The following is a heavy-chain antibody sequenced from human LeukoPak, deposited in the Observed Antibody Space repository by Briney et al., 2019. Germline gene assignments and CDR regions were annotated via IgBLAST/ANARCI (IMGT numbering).Heavy chain of an antibody. V-gene: IGHV4-30-2*01. Sequence: SQTLSLTCTVSGGSISSGGYYWSWIRQPPGKGLEWIGYIYHSGSTYYNPSLKSRVTISVDRSKNQFSLKLSSVTAADTAVYYCARDLGAPRDGAFDIWGQGTMVTVSS. CDR1: GGSISSGGYY. J-gene: IGHJ3*02. CDR2: IYHSGST. CDR3: ARDLGAPRDGAFDI. D-gene: IGHD1-26*01.